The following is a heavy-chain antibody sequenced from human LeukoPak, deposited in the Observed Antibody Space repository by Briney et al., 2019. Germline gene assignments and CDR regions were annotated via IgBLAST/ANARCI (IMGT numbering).Heavy chain of an antibody. CDR2: ISYDGSNK. D-gene: IGHD6-13*01. V-gene: IGHV3-30*04. Sequence: PGGSLRLSCAASGFTFSSYAMHWVRQAPGKGLEWVAVISYDGSNKYYADSVKGRFTISRDNSKNTLYLQMNSLRAEDTAVYYCHSSSSDYWGQGTLVTVSS. J-gene: IGHJ4*02. CDR1: GFTFSSYA. CDR3: HSSSSDY.